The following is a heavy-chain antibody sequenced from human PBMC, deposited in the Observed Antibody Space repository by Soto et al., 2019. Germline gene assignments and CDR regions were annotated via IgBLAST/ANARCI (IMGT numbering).Heavy chain of an antibody. CDR3: ARSYDFWSGSYYYGMDV. D-gene: IGHD3-3*01. Sequence: PGESLKISCKGSGYTFTTYWIDWVRQMPGKGLEWMGMIYPGDSDTKYSPSFQGQITMSVDKSTNTAYLQWSSLRASDTAMYYCARSYDFWSGSYYYGMDVWGQGTTVTVSS. V-gene: IGHV5-51*01. CDR2: IYPGDSDT. CDR1: GYTFTTYW. J-gene: IGHJ6*02.